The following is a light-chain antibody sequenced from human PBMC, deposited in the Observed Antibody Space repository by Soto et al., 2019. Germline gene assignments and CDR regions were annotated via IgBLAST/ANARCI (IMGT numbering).Light chain of an antibody. CDR2: EVG. CDR3: SSYTSSSTLV. J-gene: IGLJ2*01. V-gene: IGLV2-14*01. Sequence: QSVLTQPASVSGSPGQSITISCTGTSSDVGGYKYVSWYQQHPAKAPKLMIFEVGNRPSGISNRFSGSKSGNTASLTISGLQAEDEADYYCSSYTSSSTLVFGGGTKVTVL. CDR1: SSDVGGYKY.